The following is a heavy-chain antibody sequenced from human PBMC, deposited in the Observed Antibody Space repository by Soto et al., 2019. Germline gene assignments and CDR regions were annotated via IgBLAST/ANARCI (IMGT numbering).Heavy chain of an antibody. CDR2: ISYDGSNK. CDR3: ARDYDFWSGYPDY. D-gene: IGHD3-3*01. V-gene: IGHV3-30-3*01. Sequence: QVQLVESGGGVVQPGRSLRLSCAASGFTFSSYAMHWVRQAPGKGLEWVAVISYDGSNKYYADSVKGRFTISRDNSKNPLYLQMNSLRAEDTAVYYCARDYDFWSGYPDYWGQGTLVTVSS. J-gene: IGHJ4*02. CDR1: GFTFSSYA.